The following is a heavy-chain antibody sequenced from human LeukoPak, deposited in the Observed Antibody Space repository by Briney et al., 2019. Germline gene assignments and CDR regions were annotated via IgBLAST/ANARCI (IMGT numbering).Heavy chain of an antibody. Sequence: GGSLRLSCAASGFTFSSYAMHWVRQAPGKGLEWVAVISYDGSNKYYADSVKGRFTISRDNSKNTLYLQMNSLRAEDTAVYYCARGLRVAGYGDYYYYYGMDVWGQGTTVTVSS. J-gene: IGHJ6*02. CDR3: ARGLRVAGYGDYYYYYGMDV. CDR2: ISYDGSNK. V-gene: IGHV3-30*04. CDR1: GFTFSSYA. D-gene: IGHD4-17*01.